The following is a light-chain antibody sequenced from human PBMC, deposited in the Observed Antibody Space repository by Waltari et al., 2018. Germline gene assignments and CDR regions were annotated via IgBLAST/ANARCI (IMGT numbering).Light chain of an antibody. CDR3: QTWGTGFVV. V-gene: IGLV4-69*02. CDR1: SGHSSYA. Sequence: QLVVTQSPSASASLGASVNLTCTLSSGHSSYAISWHQQQSEKAPRYLMKVRSDGSHTKGDGIPDRFSGSSAGSERYLTLSSLQPEDEADYYCQTWGTGFVVFGGGTKLTVL. CDR2: VRSDGSH. J-gene: IGLJ2*01.